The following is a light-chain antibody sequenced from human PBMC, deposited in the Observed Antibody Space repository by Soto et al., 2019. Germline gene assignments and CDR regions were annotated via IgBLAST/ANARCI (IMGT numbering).Light chain of an antibody. Sequence: DIQMTQSPSSLSASVEDRVIITCRASQSISNHLNWYQQKPGKAPKLLIFAASSLQSGVPSRFSGSRSGPDFTLTISSLQPEDFATYYCQQADSFPLSFGGGTKVEI. CDR3: QQADSFPLS. CDR1: QSISNH. J-gene: IGKJ4*01. V-gene: IGKV1-39*01. CDR2: AAS.